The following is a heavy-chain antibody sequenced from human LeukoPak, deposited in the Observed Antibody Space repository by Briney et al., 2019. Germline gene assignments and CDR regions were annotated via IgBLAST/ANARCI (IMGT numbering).Heavy chain of an antibody. CDR1: GFTFTSSA. CDR2: IVVGSGDT. V-gene: IGHV1-58*01. Sequence: SVKVSCKASGFTFTSSAVQWVRQARGQRLEWIGWIVVGSGDTNSAQKFQERVTITRDMSTRTAYMELSSLRSEDTAVYYCARGDGYSTNFDYWGQGTLVTVSS. CDR3: ARGDGYSTNFDY. D-gene: IGHD5-24*01. J-gene: IGHJ4*02.